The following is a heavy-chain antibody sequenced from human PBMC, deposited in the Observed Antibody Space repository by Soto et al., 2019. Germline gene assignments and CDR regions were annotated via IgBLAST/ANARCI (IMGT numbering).Heavy chain of an antibody. V-gene: IGHV4-4*07. Sequence: SETLSLTRTVSGGSVRNFCWNWFRQPAGKRLEWIGRIYTSGSTNYNPSLRSRVTMSIDTSRNQFSLKLNSVTAADTAVYYCARSSHKESWFDPWGQGTLVTVS. CDR3: ARSSHKESWFDP. CDR2: IYTSGST. D-gene: IGHD6-13*01. CDR1: GGSVRNFC. J-gene: IGHJ5*02.